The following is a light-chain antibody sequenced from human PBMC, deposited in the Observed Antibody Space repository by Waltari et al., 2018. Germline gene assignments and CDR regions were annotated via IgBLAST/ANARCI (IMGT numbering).Light chain of an antibody. J-gene: IGLJ2*01. CDR3: NSYAGIHHVV. CDR1: SNDIGRFPF. V-gene: IGLV2-8*01. CDR2: AVH. Sequence: QSALTQPPSASGSLGQSVTISCTGTSNDIGRFPFVSWYQQHSGKAPKLIIYAVHKRPPGVPVRFSASASGNTASLTFSALQAEDESDYYCNSYAGIHHVVFCGGTRLTVL.